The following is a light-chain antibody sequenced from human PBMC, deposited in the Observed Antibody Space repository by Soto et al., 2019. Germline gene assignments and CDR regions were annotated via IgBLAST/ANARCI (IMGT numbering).Light chain of an antibody. V-gene: IGKV1-5*01. Sequence: DIQMTQSPSTLSASVGDRVTITCRASQSISSWLAWYQQKPGKAPKLLIYDASSLESGVPSRFSGSGSGTEFTLTISXLQPDDFATYYCQQYNSYRMFGQGTKVDIK. CDR2: DAS. CDR3: QQYNSYRM. J-gene: IGKJ1*01. CDR1: QSISSW.